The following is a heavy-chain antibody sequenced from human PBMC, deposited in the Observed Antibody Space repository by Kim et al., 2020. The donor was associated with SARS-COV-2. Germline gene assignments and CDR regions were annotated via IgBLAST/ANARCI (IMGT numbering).Heavy chain of an antibody. D-gene: IGHD3-16*01. CDR1: GYNFPSYW. CDR2: IYPGDSDT. V-gene: IGHV5-51*01. CDR3: ARSAGPYDYYFDY. Sequence: VESLKISCKGPGYNFPSYWIGWVRQMPGKGLEWMGIIYPGDSDTRYSPSFQGQVTISADKSTTTAYLQWSSLKASDTAMYYCARSAGPYDYYFDYWCQGT. J-gene: IGHJ4*02.